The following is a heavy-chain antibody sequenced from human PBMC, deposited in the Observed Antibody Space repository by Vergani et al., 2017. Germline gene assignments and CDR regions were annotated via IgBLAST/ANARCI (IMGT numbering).Heavy chain of an antibody. V-gene: IGHV4-34*11. CDR3: AREVAAAGANWFDP. CDR2: IYYSGST. J-gene: IGHJ5*02. Sequence: QVQLQQWGAGLLKPSETLSLTCAVYGGSFSGYYWSWIRQPPGKGLEWIGYIYYSGSTNYNPSLKSRVTISVDTSKNQFSLKLSSVTAADTAVYYCAREVAAAGANWFDPWGQGTLVTVSS. CDR1: GGSFSGYY. D-gene: IGHD6-13*01.